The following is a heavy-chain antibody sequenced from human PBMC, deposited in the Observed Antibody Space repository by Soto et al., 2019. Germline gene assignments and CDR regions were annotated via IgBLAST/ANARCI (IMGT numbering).Heavy chain of an antibody. CDR2: IITIFGTA. D-gene: IGHD2-2*01. J-gene: IGHJ6*02. Sequence: GASVKVSCKASGGTFSSYAISWVRQAPGQGLEWMGGIITIFGTANYAQKFQGRVTITADESTSTAYMELSSLRSEDTAVYYCARDKDIVVVPAAPRYYYYGMDVWGQGTTVTVSS. V-gene: IGHV1-69*13. CDR3: ARDKDIVVVPAAPRYYYYGMDV. CDR1: GGTFSSYA.